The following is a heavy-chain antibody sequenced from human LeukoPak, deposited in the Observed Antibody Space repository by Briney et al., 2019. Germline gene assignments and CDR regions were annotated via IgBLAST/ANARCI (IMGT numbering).Heavy chain of an antibody. CDR1: GGSINSYY. CDR2: IYYSGST. J-gene: IGHJ4*02. Sequence: PSETLSLTCTVSGGSINSYYWSWIRQPPGKGLEWIGYIYYSGSTSYNPSLKSRVTISVDTSKNQFSLKLTSVTAAETAVYYCARHSGDYWGQGTLVTVSS. V-gene: IGHV4-59*08. CDR3: ARHSGDY.